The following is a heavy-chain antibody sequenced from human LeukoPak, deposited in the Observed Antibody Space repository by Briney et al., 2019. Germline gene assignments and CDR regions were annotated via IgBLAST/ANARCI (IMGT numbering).Heavy chain of an antibody. J-gene: IGHJ1*01. D-gene: IGHD4-17*01. Sequence: SETLSLTCAVYGGSFSGYYWSWIRQPPGKGLEWIGEINHSGSTNYNPSLKSRVTISVDTSKNQFTLKLSSVTAADTAVYYCARGPPTVTRKKQQRTFLDYFQHWGQGTLVTVSS. CDR3: ARGPPTVTRKKQQRTFLDYFQH. CDR1: GGSFSGYY. V-gene: IGHV4-34*01. CDR2: INHSGST.